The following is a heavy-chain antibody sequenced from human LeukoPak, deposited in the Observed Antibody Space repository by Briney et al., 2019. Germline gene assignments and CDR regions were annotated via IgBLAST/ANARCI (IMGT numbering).Heavy chain of an antibody. CDR1: GYTFTSYG. CDR2: ISAYNGNA. D-gene: IGHD2/OR15-2a*01. CDR3: ARVKVDRLPLFSDY. V-gene: IGHV1-18*01. J-gene: IGHJ4*02. Sequence: ASVKVSCKASGYTFTSYGISWVRQAPGQGLEWMGWISAYNGNANYAQKLQGRVTMTTDTSTSTAYMELRSLRSDDTAVYYCARVKVDRLPLFSDYWGQGTLVTVSS.